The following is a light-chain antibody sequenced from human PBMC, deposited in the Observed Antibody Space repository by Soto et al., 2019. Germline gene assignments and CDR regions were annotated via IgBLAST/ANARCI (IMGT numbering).Light chain of an antibody. V-gene: IGKV3-20*01. Sequence: EIVLTQSPGTLSLSPGERATLSCRASQSVSSSYLAWYQQKPGQAPRLLIYGASSRATGIPDRFSGSGSGTDFTLIISRLEPEDFAVYYCQQYGSSPPLLGQGTKLEIK. J-gene: IGKJ2*01. CDR1: QSVSSSY. CDR2: GAS. CDR3: QQYGSSPPL.